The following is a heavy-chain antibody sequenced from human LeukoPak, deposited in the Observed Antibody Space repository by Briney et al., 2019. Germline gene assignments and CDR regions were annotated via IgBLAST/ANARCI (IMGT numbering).Heavy chain of an antibody. CDR2: INPNSGGT. Sequence: ASVKVSCKASGYTFTGYYMHWVRQAPGQGLEWMGWINPNSGGTNYAQKFQGRVTMTRDTSICTAYMELSRLRSDDTAVYYCARDLIVVVPAAMEDYWGQGTLVTVSS. CDR3: ARDLIVVVPAAMEDY. CDR1: GYTFTGYY. J-gene: IGHJ4*02. V-gene: IGHV1-2*02. D-gene: IGHD2-2*01.